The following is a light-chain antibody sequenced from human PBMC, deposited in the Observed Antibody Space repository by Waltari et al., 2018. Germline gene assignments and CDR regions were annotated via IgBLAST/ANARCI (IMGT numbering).Light chain of an antibody. Sequence: DIVMTQSPDSLAVSLGERATINCKSSQSILYSSNNKNYLAWYQQKPGQPPRLLIYWASTRESGVPERFSCSGSGTDFTLTISSLQAEDVAVYYCQHYYSIPRTFGPGTKVDIK. J-gene: IGKJ3*01. V-gene: IGKV4-1*01. CDR3: QHYYSIPRT. CDR2: WAS. CDR1: QSILYSSNNKNY.